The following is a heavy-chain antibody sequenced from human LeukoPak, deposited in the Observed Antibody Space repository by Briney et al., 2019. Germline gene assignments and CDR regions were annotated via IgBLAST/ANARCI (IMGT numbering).Heavy chain of an antibody. J-gene: IGHJ6*02. Sequence: PGGSLRLSCAASGFTFSDYYMSWIRQAPGKGLEGVSYISSSGSYTNYADSVKGRFTISRDNAKNSLYLQMNSLRAEDTAVYYCARSQRRSYYGMDVWGQGTTVTVSS. D-gene: IGHD1-1*01. CDR2: ISSSGSYT. CDR3: ARSQRRSYYGMDV. V-gene: IGHV3-11*03. CDR1: GFTFSDYY.